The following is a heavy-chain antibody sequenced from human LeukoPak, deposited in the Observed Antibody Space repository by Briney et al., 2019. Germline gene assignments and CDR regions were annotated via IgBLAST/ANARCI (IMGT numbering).Heavy chain of an antibody. CDR3: ARDRYGDGFAHFDY. V-gene: IGHV1-2*02. D-gene: IGHD5-24*01. CDR2: ITPGGGT. CDR1: GYTFTYYA. J-gene: IGHJ4*02. Sequence: ASVKVSCKASGYTFTYYAMHWVRQAPGQGLQWMGWITPGGGTNYPQKFQGGVAVTWDTSITTVYMDLSRLTSDDTAVYYCARDRYGDGFAHFDYWGQGALVTVSS.